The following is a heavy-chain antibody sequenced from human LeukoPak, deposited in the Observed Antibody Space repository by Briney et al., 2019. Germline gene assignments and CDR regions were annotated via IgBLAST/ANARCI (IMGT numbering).Heavy chain of an antibody. CDR1: GGSISSGGYY. CDR2: IYYSGST. CDR3: AKVLRGTGNWFDP. J-gene: IGHJ5*02. D-gene: IGHD3-16*01. Sequence: TSETLSLTCTVFGGSISSGGYYWSWIRQYPGKGLEWIGSIYYSGSTYYNPSLKSRLSISVDTSNNQFSLNLSSVTAADTAVYYCAKVLRGTGNWFDPWGQGTLVTVSS. V-gene: IGHV4-31*03.